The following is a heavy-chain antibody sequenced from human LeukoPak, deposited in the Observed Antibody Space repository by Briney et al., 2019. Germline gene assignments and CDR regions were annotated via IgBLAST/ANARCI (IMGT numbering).Heavy chain of an antibody. CDR3: ARGYMVGAVDY. D-gene: IGHD1-26*01. V-gene: IGHV1-69*05. CDR2: IIPIFGTA. CDR1: GYTFTSYY. J-gene: IGHJ4*02. Sequence: ASVKVSCKASGYTFTSYYMHWVRQAPGQGLEWMGGIIPIFGTANYAQKFQGRVTITTDESTSTAYMELSSLRSEDTAVYYCARGYMVGAVDYWGQGTLVTVSS.